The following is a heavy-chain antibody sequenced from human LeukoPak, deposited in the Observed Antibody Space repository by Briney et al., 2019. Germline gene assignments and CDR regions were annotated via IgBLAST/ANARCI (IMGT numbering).Heavy chain of an antibody. Sequence: PGRSLRPSCAASGFTFTNYYTSWIRQAPGKGRVWVSYIRSRSSNKEYADSVKGRFTISRDNSKNSLFLQMDSLRAEDSAIYYCAREGWDLNALDIWGQGTMVTVSP. V-gene: IGHV3-11*04. CDR1: GFTFTNYY. CDR2: IRSRSSNK. D-gene: IGHD1-26*01. J-gene: IGHJ3*02. CDR3: AREGWDLNALDI.